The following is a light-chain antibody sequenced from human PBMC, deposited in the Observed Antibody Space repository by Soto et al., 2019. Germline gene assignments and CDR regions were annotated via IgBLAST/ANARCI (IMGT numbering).Light chain of an antibody. Sequence: DIQMTQSPSSLSASVGDRVTITCRASQGIGIYLAWFQQKPGKAPESLIYAASSLQSGVPSKFSGSGSGTDFTLTISSLQTEDFATYYCQQYNSYPFTFGPGTKVDIK. CDR1: QGIGIY. V-gene: IGKV1-16*02. CDR3: QQYNSYPFT. J-gene: IGKJ3*01. CDR2: AAS.